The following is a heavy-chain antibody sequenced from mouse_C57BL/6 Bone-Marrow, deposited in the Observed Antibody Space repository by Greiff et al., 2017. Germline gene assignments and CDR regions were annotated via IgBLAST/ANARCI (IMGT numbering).Heavy chain of an antibody. CDR3: ARKQLRLRYYCDY. Sequence: VQLQQPGAELVMPGASVKLSCKASGYTFTSYWMHWVKQRPGQGLEWIGEIDPSDSYTTYNQKFKGKSTLTVDKSSSTAYMQLSSLTSEDSAVYYGARKQLRLRYYCDYWGQGTTLTVSS. CDR2: IDPSDSYT. D-gene: IGHD3-2*02. CDR1: GYTFTSYW. V-gene: IGHV1-69*01. J-gene: IGHJ2*01.